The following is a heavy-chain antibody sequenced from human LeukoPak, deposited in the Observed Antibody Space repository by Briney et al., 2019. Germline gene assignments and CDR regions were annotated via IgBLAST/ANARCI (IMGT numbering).Heavy chain of an antibody. CDR2: ISSSGSTI. CDR1: GFTFSDYY. Sequence: PGGSLRLSCAASGFTFSDYYMSWIRQAPGKGPEWVSYISSSGSTIYYADSVKGRFTISRDNAKSSLYLQMNSLRAEDTAVYYCARDLLAAADPTYYYYGMDVWGQGTTVTVSS. D-gene: IGHD6-13*01. CDR3: ARDLLAAADPTYYYYGMDV. J-gene: IGHJ6*02. V-gene: IGHV3-11*01.